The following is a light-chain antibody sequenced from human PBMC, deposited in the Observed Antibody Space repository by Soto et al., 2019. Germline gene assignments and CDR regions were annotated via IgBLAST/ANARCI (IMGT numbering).Light chain of an antibody. J-gene: IGKJ1*01. Sequence: EIVLTQAPGTLSLSPGERATLSCRASQSVSSSYLAWYQQKPGQAPRLLIYGASCRATGIPDRFSGSGSGTDFTLTISRLEPEDFAVYYCQRYGRTFGQGTKVEIK. CDR3: QRYGRT. CDR1: QSVSSSY. V-gene: IGKV3-20*01. CDR2: GAS.